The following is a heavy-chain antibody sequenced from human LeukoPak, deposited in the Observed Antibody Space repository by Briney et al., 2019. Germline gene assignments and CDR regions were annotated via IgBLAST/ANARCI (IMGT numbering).Heavy chain of an antibody. CDR1: GFTFSNYG. CDR3: ARDRDVYSSRWNRNFAY. J-gene: IGHJ4*02. D-gene: IGHD6-13*01. V-gene: IGHV3-33*01. CDR2: IWYDGSNK. Sequence: GGSLRLSCAASGFTFSNYGMHWVRQAPGKGLEWVAIIWYDGSNKYYADSVKGRFIISRDNSKNTLYLQMNSLRAEDTAVYYCARDRDVYSSRWNRNFAYWGQGTLVTVSA.